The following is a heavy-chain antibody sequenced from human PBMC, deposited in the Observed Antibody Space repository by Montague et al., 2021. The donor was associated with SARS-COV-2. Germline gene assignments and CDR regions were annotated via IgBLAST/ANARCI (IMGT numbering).Heavy chain of an antibody. CDR1: GFTFSSYV. CDR2: IYSAGSST. Sequence: SLRLSCAASGFTFSSYVMSWVRQPPGKGLEWVSLIYSAGSSTSYADSVKGRFTISRDNSKNTMYLQMNSLKDKDTAVYYCARSPRGSGTGWLDYWGQGTLVTVS. CDR3: ARSPRGSGTGWLDY. V-gene: IGHV3-23*03. D-gene: IGHD3/OR15-3a*01. J-gene: IGHJ4*02.